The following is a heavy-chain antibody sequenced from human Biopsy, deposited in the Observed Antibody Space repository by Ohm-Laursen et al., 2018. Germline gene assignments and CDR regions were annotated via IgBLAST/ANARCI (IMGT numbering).Heavy chain of an antibody. J-gene: IGHJ6*02. CDR3: ARGPLGPLLEWLLFQTSIDV. CDR1: GYTFSSYD. V-gene: IGHV1-2*02. D-gene: IGHD3-3*01. Sequence: GASVKVSCKASGYTFSSYDVTWVRQAPGQGLEWMGWINPNSGGTNYAQKFQGRVTMTRDTSMSTAYMELNRLRSDDTAVYYCARGPLGPLLEWLLFQTSIDVWGQGTTVTVSS. CDR2: INPNSGGT.